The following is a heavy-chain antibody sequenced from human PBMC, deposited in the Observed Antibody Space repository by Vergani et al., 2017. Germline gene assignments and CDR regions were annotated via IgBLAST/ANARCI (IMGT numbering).Heavy chain of an antibody. D-gene: IGHD6-19*01. CDR2: IIPILGIA. CDR1: GGTFSSYT. Sequence: QVQLVQSGAEVKKPGSSVKVSCKASGGTFSSYTISWVRQAPGQGLEWMGRIIPILGIANYAQKFQGRVTMTTDTSTSTAYMELRSLRSDDTAVYYCAREVRGIAVADAFDIWGQGTMVTVSS. CDR3: AREVRGIAVADAFDI. J-gene: IGHJ3*02. V-gene: IGHV1-69*08.